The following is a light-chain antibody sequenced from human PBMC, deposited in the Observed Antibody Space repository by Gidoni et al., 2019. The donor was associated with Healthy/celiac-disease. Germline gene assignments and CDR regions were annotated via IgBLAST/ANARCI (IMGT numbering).Light chain of an antibody. V-gene: IGLV2-14*01. CDR1: SSDVGVYNY. CDR3: SSYTSSSTLV. J-gene: IGLJ2*01. CDR2: DVS. Sequence: QSALTQPASVSGSPGPSITISCTVTSSDVGVYNYVSWYQQHPGKAPKLMIYDVSNRPSGVSNRFSGSKSGNTASLTISGLQAEDEADYYCSSYTSSSTLVFGGGTKLTVL.